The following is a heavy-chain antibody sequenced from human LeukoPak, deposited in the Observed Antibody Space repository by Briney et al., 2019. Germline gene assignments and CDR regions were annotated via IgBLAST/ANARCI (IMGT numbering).Heavy chain of an antibody. CDR2: IDEDGGEK. CDR3: APEPSDDVES. CDR1: GFTFNTYS. D-gene: IGHD5-24*01. J-gene: IGHJ4*02. Sequence: GGSLRLSCAASGFTFNTYSMNWVRQAPGKGLEWVANIDEDGGEKNYVDSVKGRFTISRDNAKNSWYLQMNSLRTEDTAMYYCAPEPSDDVESWGQGILVTVSS. V-gene: IGHV3-7*01.